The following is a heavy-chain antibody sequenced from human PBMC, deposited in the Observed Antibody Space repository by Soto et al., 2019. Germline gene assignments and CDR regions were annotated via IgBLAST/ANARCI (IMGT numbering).Heavy chain of an antibody. CDR1: GFTFSSYS. CDR3: ARFGHGSGWSEGDAFDI. V-gene: IGHV3-48*01. D-gene: IGHD6-19*01. CDR2: ISSSSSTI. J-gene: IGHJ3*02. Sequence: EVQLVESGGGLVQPGGSLRLSCAASGFTFSSYSMNWVRQAPGKGLEWVSYISSSSSTIYYADSVKGRFTVSRDNAKNSLYLQMNSLRAEDTAVYYCARFGHGSGWSEGDAFDIWGQGTMVTVSS.